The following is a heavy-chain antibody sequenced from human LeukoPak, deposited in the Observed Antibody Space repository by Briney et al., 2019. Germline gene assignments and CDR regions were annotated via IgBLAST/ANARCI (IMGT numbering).Heavy chain of an antibody. CDR3: ARPSRYYYDSSGYLLYY. CDR1: GYTFTSYG. V-gene: IGHV1-18*01. D-gene: IGHD3-22*01. Sequence: ASVKVSCKASGYTFTSYGISWVRQAPGQGLDWMGWISAYNGNTNYAQKLQGRVTITTDTSTSTDYLELRSLRSDDTPVYYCARPSRYYYDSSGYLLYYWGQGTLVTVSS. J-gene: IGHJ4*02. CDR2: ISAYNGNT.